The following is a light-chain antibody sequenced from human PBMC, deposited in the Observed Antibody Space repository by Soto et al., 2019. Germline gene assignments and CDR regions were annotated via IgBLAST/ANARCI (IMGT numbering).Light chain of an antibody. Sequence: DVQMTQSPSSVSASVGDRVTLTCRASQVISNSLAWYQQKPGKAPRLLIYAAFNLQGGVPSRFSGSGSGTDFTFTISSLQPEDIATYYCQQYDNLPLTFGGGTKVDIK. CDR2: AAF. CDR1: QVISNS. J-gene: IGKJ4*01. CDR3: QQYDNLPLT. V-gene: IGKV1-12*01.